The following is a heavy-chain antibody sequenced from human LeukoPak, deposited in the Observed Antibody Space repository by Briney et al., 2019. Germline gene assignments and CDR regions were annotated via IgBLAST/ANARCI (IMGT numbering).Heavy chain of an antibody. D-gene: IGHD6-13*01. Sequence: ASVKVSCKASGYTFTSYAMHWVRQAPGQRLEWMGWINAGNGNTKYSQKFQGRVTLARDTSASTAYMELSSLRSEDTAVYYCARKRPLIAAAPGWFDPWGQGTLVTVSS. V-gene: IGHV1-3*01. CDR3: ARKRPLIAAAPGWFDP. J-gene: IGHJ5*02. CDR1: GYTFTSYA. CDR2: INAGNGNT.